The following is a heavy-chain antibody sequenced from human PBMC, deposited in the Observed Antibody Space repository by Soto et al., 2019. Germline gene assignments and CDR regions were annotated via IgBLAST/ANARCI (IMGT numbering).Heavy chain of an antibody. Sequence: QVQLVQSGAEVRKPGASVKVSCKASGYTFTDYDINWVRQAPGQGLEWVGRMNPNSGRTDYAQKLQGRVSMTRDTSISTAYMELSSLGFDVTAVYFCSSWGRNGWDRGFLWGQGTLVTVSS. CDR1: GYTFTDYD. D-gene: IGHD6-19*01. V-gene: IGHV1-8*01. CDR2: MNPNSGRT. J-gene: IGHJ4*02. CDR3: SSWGRNGWDRGFL.